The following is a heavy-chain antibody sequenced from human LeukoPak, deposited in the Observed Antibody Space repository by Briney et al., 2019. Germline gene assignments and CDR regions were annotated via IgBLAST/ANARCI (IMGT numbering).Heavy chain of an antibody. Sequence: ASVKVSCKASGYTFTSYYMHWVRQAPGQGLEWMGIINPSGGSTSYAQTFQGRVTMTRDTSTSTVYMERSSLKSEDTAVYYCARGIGGSYYVGYYFDYWGQGTLVTVSS. CDR1: GYTFTSYY. CDR2: INPSGGST. CDR3: ARGIGGSYYVGYYFDY. V-gene: IGHV1-46*01. J-gene: IGHJ4*02. D-gene: IGHD1-26*01.